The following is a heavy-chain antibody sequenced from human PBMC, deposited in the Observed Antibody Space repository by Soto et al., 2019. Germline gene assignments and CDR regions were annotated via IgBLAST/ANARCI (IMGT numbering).Heavy chain of an antibody. CDR1: GFSLSSTRVA. D-gene: IGHD6-19*01. CDR2: IYWDDDR. J-gene: IGHJ4*02. Sequence: VSGPTLVNPTQTLTLTCTFSGFSLSSTRVAVDWIRQPPGKALEWLALIYWDDDRRYSPFLKSRLTITKDTSKNQVVLTMTNMDPVDTATYYCAHRLYSSAWPWDSGVFDYWGQGTLVTVSS. CDR3: AHRLYSSAWPWDSGVFDY. V-gene: IGHV2-5*02.